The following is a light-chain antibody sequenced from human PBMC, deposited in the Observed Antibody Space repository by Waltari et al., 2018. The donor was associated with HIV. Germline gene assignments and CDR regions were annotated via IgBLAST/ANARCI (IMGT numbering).Light chain of an antibody. CDR3: HQSSSLPHT. Sequence: EIVLTQSPDFPSVTPKEKVTITCRASQSIGSNLHWYQHKPDQSPKLLIKYASRSFSGVPSRFSGSGSGTDFTLTISRLEAEDAATYYCHQSSSLPHTFGQGTKLEIK. V-gene: IGKV6-21*01. CDR2: YAS. J-gene: IGKJ2*01. CDR1: QSIGSN.